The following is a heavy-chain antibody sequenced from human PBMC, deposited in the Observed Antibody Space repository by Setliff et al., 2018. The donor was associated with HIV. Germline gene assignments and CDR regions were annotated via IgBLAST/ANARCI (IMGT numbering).Heavy chain of an antibody. CDR3: AGGRGTLTRGALRMRDYGMDI. CDR1: GFTFDYYW. V-gene: IGHV3-74*01. J-gene: IGHJ6*02. D-gene: IGHD3-10*01. CDR2: IDTDASSR. Sequence: GGSLRLSCAASGFTFDYYWMHWVRQSPGKGLVWVSRIDTDASSRNYVDSVKGRFTISRDNDKRIVYLQMNNLRAEDSGVYYCAGGRGTLTRGALRMRDYGMDIWGQGTTVTVSS.